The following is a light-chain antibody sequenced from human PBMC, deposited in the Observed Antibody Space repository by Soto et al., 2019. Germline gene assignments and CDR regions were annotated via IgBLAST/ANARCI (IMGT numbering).Light chain of an antibody. J-gene: IGKJ2*01. CDR3: MQALQTGYT. CDR1: QSLLHSNGYNY. CDR2: LGS. Sequence: DIVMTQSPLSLPVTPGEPASISGRSSQSLLHSNGYNYLDWYLQKPGQSPQLLIYLGSNRASGVPDRFSGSGSGTDFTLKISRVEAEDVGVYYCMQALQTGYTFGQGTKLEIK. V-gene: IGKV2-28*01.